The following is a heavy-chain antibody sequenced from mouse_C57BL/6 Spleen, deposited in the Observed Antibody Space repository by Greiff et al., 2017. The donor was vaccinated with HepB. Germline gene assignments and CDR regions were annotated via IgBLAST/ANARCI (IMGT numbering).Heavy chain of an antibody. J-gene: IGHJ4*01. V-gene: IGHV1-64*01. CDR2: IHPNSGST. CDR3: ARMRDDGYFYYALDY. Sequence: QVQLQQPGAELVKPGASVKLSCKASGYTFTSYWMHWVKQRPGQGLEWIGMIHPNSGSTNYNEKFKSKATLTVDKSSSTAYMQLSSLTSEDSAVYYCARMRDDGYFYYALDYWGEGTSVTASS. D-gene: IGHD2-3*01. CDR1: GYTFTSYW.